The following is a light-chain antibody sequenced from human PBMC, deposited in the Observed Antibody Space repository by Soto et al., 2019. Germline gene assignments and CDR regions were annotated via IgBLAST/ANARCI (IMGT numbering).Light chain of an antibody. Sequence: QSALTQPRSVSGSPGQSVTISCTGVIYNYVSWYQQHPGKVPKLMIHDASRRPSGVPDRFSGSKSGDTASLTISGLQAEDEADYYCCSYAGNFILVFGGGTKRTVL. J-gene: IGLJ3*02. CDR3: CSYAGNFILV. V-gene: IGLV2-11*01. CDR1: VIYNY. CDR2: DAS.